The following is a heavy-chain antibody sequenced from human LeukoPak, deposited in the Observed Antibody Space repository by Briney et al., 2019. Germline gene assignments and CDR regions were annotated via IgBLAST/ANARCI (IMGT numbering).Heavy chain of an antibody. CDR3: ATVSLASTVAFDY. D-gene: IGHD2-15*01. CDR2: IIPIFGAA. CDR1: GGTFSSYA. V-gene: IGHV1-69*13. Sequence: SVKVSCKASGGTFSSYAISWVRQAPGQGLEWMGGIIPIFGAANYAQKFQGRVTITADESTSTAYMELSSLRSEDTAVYYCATVSLASTVAFDYWGQGTLVTVSS. J-gene: IGHJ4*02.